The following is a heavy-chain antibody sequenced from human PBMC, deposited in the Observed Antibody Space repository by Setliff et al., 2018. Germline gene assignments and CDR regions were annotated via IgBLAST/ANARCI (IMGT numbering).Heavy chain of an antibody. J-gene: IGHJ3*02. Sequence: PSETLSLTCTVSGGSISNYYWSWIRQPPGKGLEWIGYIYYSGSTNSIPSLKSRVTISVDTSKNQFSLKLTSVTAADTAVYYCARGDEIVQGRHGAFDIWGQGTMVTVSS. D-gene: IGHD1-1*01. CDR2: IYYSGST. CDR3: ARGDEIVQGRHGAFDI. CDR1: GGSISNYY. V-gene: IGHV4-59*08.